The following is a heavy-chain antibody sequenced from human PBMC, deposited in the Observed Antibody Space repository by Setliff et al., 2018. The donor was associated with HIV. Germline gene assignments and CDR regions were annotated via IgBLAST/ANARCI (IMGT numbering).Heavy chain of an antibody. CDR3: ASWRGPAVTTTRGFFDY. J-gene: IGHJ4*02. Sequence: SETLSLTCAVYGGSFSGYYWSWIRQPPGKGLEWSGEINHSGSTNYNPSLKSRVTISVDTSKNQFSLKLSSVTAADTAVYYCASWRGPAVTTTRGFFDYWGQGTLVTVSS. V-gene: IGHV4-34*01. D-gene: IGHD4-17*01. CDR2: INHSGST. CDR1: GGSFSGYY.